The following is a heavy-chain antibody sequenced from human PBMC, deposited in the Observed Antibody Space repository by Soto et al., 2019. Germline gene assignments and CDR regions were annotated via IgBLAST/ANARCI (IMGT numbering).Heavy chain of an antibody. V-gene: IGHV3-23*01. Sequence: EVQLLESGGGLVQPGGSLRLSCTASGFTFRNYAMTWVRQAPGKGLEWVSSISASGGSTYYADFVKGRFTISRDKSKTPLSLYMNSLRADDTAIYYCAKDGSGAYVGRPFDYWGQGTLVTVSS. CDR3: AKDGSGAYVGRPFDY. CDR1: GFTFRNYA. D-gene: IGHD4-17*01. J-gene: IGHJ4*02. CDR2: ISASGGST.